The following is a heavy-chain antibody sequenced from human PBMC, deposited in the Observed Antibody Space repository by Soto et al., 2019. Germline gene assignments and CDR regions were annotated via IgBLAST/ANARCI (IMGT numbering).Heavy chain of an antibody. D-gene: IGHD2-2*01. CDR2: ISAYNGNT. CDR3: ASSCISTSCYGPDFDY. CDR1: GYTFTGYG. V-gene: IGHV1-18*01. Sequence: VASVKVSCKASGYTFTGYGISWVRQAPGQGLEWMGWISAYNGNTNYAQRLQGRVTMTTDTSTSTAYMELRSLRSDDTAVYYCASSCISTSCYGPDFDYWGQGTLVTVSS. J-gene: IGHJ4*02.